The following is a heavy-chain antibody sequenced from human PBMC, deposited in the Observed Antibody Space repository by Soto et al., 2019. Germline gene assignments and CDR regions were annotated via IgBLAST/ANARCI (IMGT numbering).Heavy chain of an antibody. CDR3: AQLRFLEWPQGDYYYGMDV. CDR1: GYTFTGCY. CDR2: INPNSGGT. Sequence: ASVKVSCKASGYTFTGCYMHWVRQAPGQGLEWMGWINPNSGGTNYAQKFQGRVTMTRDTSISTAYMELSRLRSDDTAVYYCAQLRFLEWPQGDYYYGMDVWGQGTTVTVSS. D-gene: IGHD3-3*01. J-gene: IGHJ6*02. V-gene: IGHV1-2*02.